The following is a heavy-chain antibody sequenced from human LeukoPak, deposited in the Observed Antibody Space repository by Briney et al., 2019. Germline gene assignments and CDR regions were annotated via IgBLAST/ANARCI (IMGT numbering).Heavy chain of an antibody. V-gene: IGHV3-21*01. CDR3: ARVSGGSTYYYYYGMDV. CDR2: ISSSSSYI. J-gene: IGHJ6*02. D-gene: IGHD2-15*01. Sequence: GGSLRLSCAASGFTFSSYSMNWVRQAPGEGLEWVSSISSSSSYIYYADSVKGRFTISRDNAKNSLYLQMNSLRAEDTAVYYCARVSGGSTYYYYYGMDVWGQGTTVTVSS. CDR1: GFTFSSYS.